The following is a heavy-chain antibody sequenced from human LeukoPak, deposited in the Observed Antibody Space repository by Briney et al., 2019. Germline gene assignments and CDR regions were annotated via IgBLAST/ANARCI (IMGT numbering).Heavy chain of an antibody. D-gene: IGHD3-10*01. V-gene: IGHV1-2*02. J-gene: IGHJ4*02. CDR1: GCTFTGYY. Sequence: ASVKVSCKASGCTFTGYYMHWVRQAPGQGLEWMGWINPNSGGTNYAQKFQGRVTMTRDMSTSTVYMELSSLRSEDTAVYYCARAEGYYGHTYFDYWGQGTLVTVSS. CDR2: INPNSGGT. CDR3: ARAEGYYGHTYFDY.